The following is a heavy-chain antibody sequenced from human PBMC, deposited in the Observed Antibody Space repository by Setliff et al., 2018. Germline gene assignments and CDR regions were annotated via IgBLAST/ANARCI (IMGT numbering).Heavy chain of an antibody. CDR3: VPGRGS. J-gene: IGHJ5*02. D-gene: IGHD6-25*01. Sequence: GGSLRLSCAASGFTFTDYYMSWVRQAPGKGLEWISKISGGGTTMFYADSVRVRLTVSRDNAKNSVYLHMNNLRAEDTAVFYCVPGRGSWGQGALVTVSS. V-gene: IGHV3-11*04. CDR2: ISGGGTTM. CDR1: GFTFTDYY.